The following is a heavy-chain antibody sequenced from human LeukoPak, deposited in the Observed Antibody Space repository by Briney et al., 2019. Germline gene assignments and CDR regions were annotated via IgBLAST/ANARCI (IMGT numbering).Heavy chain of an antibody. D-gene: IGHD6-19*01. CDR3: AKSIGYSSGWSVNYYYMDV. J-gene: IGHJ6*03. CDR1: GGTFNSYA. CDR2: IIPIFATA. Sequence: GASVKVSCKASGGTFNSYAISWVRQAPGQGLEWMGGIIPIFATANYAQKFQGRVTITADASTSTAYMELSSLRSEDTAVYYCAKSIGYSSGWSVNYYYMDVWGKGTTATVSS. V-gene: IGHV1-69*13.